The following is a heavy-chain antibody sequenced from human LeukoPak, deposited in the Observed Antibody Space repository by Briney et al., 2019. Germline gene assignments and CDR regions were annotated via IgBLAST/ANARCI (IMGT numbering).Heavy chain of an antibody. CDR1: GGTFSSYA. D-gene: IGHD3-3*01. CDR2: IIPILGIA. Sequence: ASVKVSCKASGGTFSSYAISWVRQAPGQGLEWMGRIIPILGIANYAQKFQGRVTITADKSTSTAYMELSSLRSEDTAVYYCARDTIFGVDVVLYYYGMDVWGQGTTVTVSS. CDR3: ARDTIFGVDVVLYYYGMDV. J-gene: IGHJ6*02. V-gene: IGHV1-69*04.